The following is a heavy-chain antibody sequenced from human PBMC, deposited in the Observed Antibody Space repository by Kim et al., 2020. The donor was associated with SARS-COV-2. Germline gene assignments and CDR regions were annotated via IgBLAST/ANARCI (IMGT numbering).Heavy chain of an antibody. D-gene: IGHD3-10*01. CDR1: GFTFSSYS. CDR3: ARDRLLWFGEGYYYGMDV. J-gene: IGHJ6*02. CDR2: ISSSSSYI. Sequence: GGSLRLSCAASGFTFSSYSMNWVRQAPGKGLEWVSSISSSSSYIYYADSVKGRFTISRDNAKNSLYLQMNSLRAEDTAVYYCARDRLLWFGEGYYYGMDVWGQGTTVTVSS. V-gene: IGHV3-21*01.